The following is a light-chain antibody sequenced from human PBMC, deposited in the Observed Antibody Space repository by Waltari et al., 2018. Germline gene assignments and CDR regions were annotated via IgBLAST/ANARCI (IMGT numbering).Light chain of an antibody. Sequence: DIQMTQSPLTLSASVGDRVTISCRASESISVWVAWYQQKPGKAPNLLIYKASTLERGVSVRFSGSGSGTEFTLTITSLQPEDFATYHCQQYNAHPWTFGQGTKVDMK. CDR3: QQYNAHPWT. J-gene: IGKJ1*01. CDR1: ESISVW. V-gene: IGKV1-5*03. CDR2: KAS.